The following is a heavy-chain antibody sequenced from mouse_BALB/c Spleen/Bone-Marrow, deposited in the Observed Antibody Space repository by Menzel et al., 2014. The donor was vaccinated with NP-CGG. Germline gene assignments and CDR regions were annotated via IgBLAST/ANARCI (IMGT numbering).Heavy chain of an antibody. CDR2: IRNKANGYTT. V-gene: IGHV7-3*02. D-gene: IGHD2-4*01. CDR1: GFTFTDYY. CDR3: ARDRGLTYFDY. Sequence: EVMLVESGGGLVQPGDSLRLSCATSGFTFTDYYMNWVRQPPGKALEWLGFIRNKANGYTTEYSASVKGRFTISRGNSQSILYLQMNTLRAEDSATYYCARDRGLTYFDYWGQGTTLTVSS. J-gene: IGHJ2*01.